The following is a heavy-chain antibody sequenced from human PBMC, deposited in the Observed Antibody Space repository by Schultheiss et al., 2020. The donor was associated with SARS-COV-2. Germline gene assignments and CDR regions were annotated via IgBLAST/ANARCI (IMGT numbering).Heavy chain of an antibody. CDR1: GFTFSDNA. CDR2: ISSSSSTI. V-gene: IGHV3-48*01. J-gene: IGHJ4*02. Sequence: GGSLRLSCAASGFTFSDNAMSWVRQAPGKGLEWVSYISSSSSTIYYADSVKGRFTISRDNSKNRLNLQMNSLRPEDTAVYYCAKPGGSWYVQYFDDWGQGTLVTVSS. CDR3: AKPGGSWYVQYFDD. D-gene: IGHD6-13*01.